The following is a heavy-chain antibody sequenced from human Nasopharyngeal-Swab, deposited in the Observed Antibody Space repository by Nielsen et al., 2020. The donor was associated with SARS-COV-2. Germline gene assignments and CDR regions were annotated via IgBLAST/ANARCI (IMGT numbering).Heavy chain of an antibody. CDR3: ARHGGWFGELADYYYGMDV. CDR2: IYYSGST. CDR1: GGSISSYY. D-gene: IGHD3-10*01. J-gene: IGHJ6*02. Sequence: SETLSLTRTVSGGSISSYYWSWIRQPPGKGLEWIGYIYYSGSTNYNPSLKSRVTISVDTSKNQFSLKLSSVTAADTAVYYCARHGGWFGELADYYYGMDVWGQGTTVTVSS. V-gene: IGHV4-59*08.